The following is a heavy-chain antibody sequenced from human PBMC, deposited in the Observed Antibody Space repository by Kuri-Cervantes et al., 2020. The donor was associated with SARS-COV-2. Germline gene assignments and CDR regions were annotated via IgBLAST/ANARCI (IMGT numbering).Heavy chain of an antibody. CDR2: ISIYNGKT. Sequence: ASVKVTCKTSGYSFSSLGIHWVRQAPGQGLEWMGWISIYNGKTNYTDKDQGRLTMTTDTSTSTVCMGLRSLKSDDTAIYYCARAGFDFWGQGTLVTVSS. J-gene: IGHJ4*02. V-gene: IGHV1-18*04. CDR1: GYSFSSLG. CDR3: ARAGFDF.